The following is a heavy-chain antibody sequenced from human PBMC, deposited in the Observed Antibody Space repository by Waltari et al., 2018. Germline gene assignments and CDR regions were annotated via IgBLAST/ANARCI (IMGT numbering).Heavy chain of an antibody. CDR2: ISYDGSNK. V-gene: IGHV3-30-3*01. CDR3: ARDLQQLVPSEFGATQTY. Sequence: SYAMHWVRQAPGKGLEWVAVISYDGSNKYYADSVKGRFTISRDNSKNTLYLQMNSLRAEDTAVYYCARDLQQLVPSEFGATQTYWGQGTLVTVSS. CDR1: SYA. J-gene: IGHJ4*02. D-gene: IGHD6-13*01.